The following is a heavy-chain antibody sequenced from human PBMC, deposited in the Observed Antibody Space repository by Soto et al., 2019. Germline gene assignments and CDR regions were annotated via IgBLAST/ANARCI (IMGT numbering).Heavy chain of an antibody. D-gene: IGHD1-26*01. J-gene: IGHJ3*02. CDR2: IYYSGST. CDR1: GGSVSSGSYY. CDR3: ARVGAKVSTATYAFDI. Sequence: SETLSLTCTVSGGSVSSGSYYWSWIRQPPGKGLEWVGYIYYSGSTNYPPSNKSRVTLSEDTSKNQFSLKLSSVTAADTAVYDCARVGAKVSTATYAFDIWGQGTMVTVSS. V-gene: IGHV4-61*01.